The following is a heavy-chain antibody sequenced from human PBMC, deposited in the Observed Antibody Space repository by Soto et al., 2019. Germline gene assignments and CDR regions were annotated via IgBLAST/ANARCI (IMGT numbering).Heavy chain of an antibody. CDR1: GYTFTSYY. V-gene: IGHV1-46*01. J-gene: IGHJ2*01. D-gene: IGHD6-19*01. CDR2: INPSGGST. Sequence: QVQLVQSGAEVKKPGASVKVSCKASGYTFTSYYMHWVRQAPGQGLEWMGIINPSGGSTSYAQKFQGRVTMTRDTSTSTVYMELSSLRSEDTAVYYCARDIGLGSSGWYWYFDLWGRGTLVTVSS. CDR3: ARDIGLGSSGWYWYFDL.